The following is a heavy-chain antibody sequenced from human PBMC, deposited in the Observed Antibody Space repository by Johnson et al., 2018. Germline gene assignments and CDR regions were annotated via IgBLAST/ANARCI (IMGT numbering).Heavy chain of an antibody. CDR3: AKANSYLTQYFQD. CDR2: ITGSGDTT. D-gene: IGHD2-21*01. V-gene: IGHV3-23*04. Sequence: VQLVQSGGGLVQPGGSLRLSCAASGFIFSSYAMSWVRQAPGKGLEWVSAITGSGDTTYYADSVKGRFTISRDNSKNTFYLQMNSLRAEETAVYYCAKANSYLTQYFQDWGQGTLVTVSS. J-gene: IGHJ1*01. CDR1: GFIFSSYA.